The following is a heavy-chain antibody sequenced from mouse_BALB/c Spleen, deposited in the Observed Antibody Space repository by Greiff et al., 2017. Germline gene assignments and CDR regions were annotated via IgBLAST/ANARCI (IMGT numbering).Heavy chain of an antibody. J-gene: IGHJ4*01. D-gene: IGHD2-4*01. Sequence: VQLKESGPELVKPGASVKVSCKASGYAFTSYNMYWVKQSHGKSLEWIGYIDPYNGGTSYNQKFKGKATLTVDKSSSTAYMHLNSLTSEDSAVYYCARFYDYGSYYAMDYWGQGTSVTVSS. CDR2: IDPYNGGT. V-gene: IGHV1S135*01. CDR1: GYAFTSYN. CDR3: ARFYDYGSYYAMDY.